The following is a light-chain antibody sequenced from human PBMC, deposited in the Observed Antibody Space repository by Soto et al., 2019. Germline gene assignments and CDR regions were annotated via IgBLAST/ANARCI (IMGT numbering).Light chain of an antibody. Sequence: DIQMTQSPSTLSASVGDRVTITCRASQSISSWLAWYQQKSGKAPKLLIYDASSLESGVPLRFSGSGSGTEFTLTISSLQPDDFATYYCQQYNSYSGTFGQGTKVAIK. CDR1: QSISSW. CDR2: DAS. J-gene: IGKJ1*01. CDR3: QQYNSYSGT. V-gene: IGKV1-5*01.